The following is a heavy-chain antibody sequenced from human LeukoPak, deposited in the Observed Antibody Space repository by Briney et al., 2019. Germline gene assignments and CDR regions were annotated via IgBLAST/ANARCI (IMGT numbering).Heavy chain of an antibody. Sequence: PSETLSLTCTVSGDSISSSSSYWGWIRQPPGKGLEWIGTMYYSGSTNYNPSLKSRVTISGDTSKNQFSLKLSSVTAADTAVYYCARVGEVTYYDFWSGYYRYYYMDVWGKGTTVTVSS. CDR3: ARVGEVTYYDFWSGYYRYYYMDV. D-gene: IGHD3-3*01. V-gene: IGHV4-39*07. CDR1: GDSISSSSSY. J-gene: IGHJ6*03. CDR2: MYYSGST.